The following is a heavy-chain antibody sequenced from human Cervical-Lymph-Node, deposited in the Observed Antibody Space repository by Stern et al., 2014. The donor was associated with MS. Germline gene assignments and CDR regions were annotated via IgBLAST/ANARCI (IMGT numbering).Heavy chain of an antibody. D-gene: IGHD3-9*01. CDR3: ARDCRLRYFDNYGMDV. Sequence: QLQESGPGLVKPSQTLSLTCTVSGGSISSGSYYWSWIRQPAGKGLEXIGRIYTSGSTNYNPSLKSRVTISVDTSKNQFPLKLSSVTAADTAVYYCARDCRLRYFDNYGMDVWGQGTTVTVSS. CDR1: GGSISSGSYY. J-gene: IGHJ6*02. CDR2: IYTSGST. V-gene: IGHV4-61*02.